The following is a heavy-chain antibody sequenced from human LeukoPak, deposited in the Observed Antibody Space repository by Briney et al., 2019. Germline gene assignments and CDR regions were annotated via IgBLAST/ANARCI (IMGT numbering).Heavy chain of an antibody. V-gene: IGHV3-33*01. CDR3: AREASSSWFLYYYYGMDV. CDR1: GFPFSSYG. Sequence: LGGSLRPSRAASGFPFSSYGMHCVRQAPGKGLAWVAAIWYDGSNKYYADSVKGRFTISRDNSKNTLYLQMNSLRAEDTAVYYCAREASSSWFLYYYYGMDVWGQGTTVTVSS. D-gene: IGHD6-13*01. CDR2: IWYDGSNK. J-gene: IGHJ6*02.